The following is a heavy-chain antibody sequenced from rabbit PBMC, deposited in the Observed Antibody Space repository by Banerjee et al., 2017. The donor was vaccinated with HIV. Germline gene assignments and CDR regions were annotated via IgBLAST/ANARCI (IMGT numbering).Heavy chain of an antibody. CDR1: GFTLSSYW. CDR3: ARDLAGVIGWNFNL. J-gene: IGHJ4*01. CDR2: INPGSSGTT. D-gene: IGHD4-1*01. Sequence: QSLEESGGDLVKPGASLTLTCTTSGFTLSSYWICWVRQAPGKGLEWIACINPGSSGTTWYASWAKGRFTISKTSSTTVTLQMTSLTAADTATYFCARDLAGVIGWNFNLWGQGTLVTVS. V-gene: IGHV1S40*01.